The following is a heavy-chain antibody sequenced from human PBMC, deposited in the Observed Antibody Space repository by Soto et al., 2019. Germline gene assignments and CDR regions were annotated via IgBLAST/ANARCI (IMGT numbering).Heavy chain of an antibody. J-gene: IGHJ4*02. Sequence: QVQLVQSGAEVKKPGASVKVSCKASGYTFTSYDINWVRQATGQGLEWMGWMNPNSGNTVYAKKFKGRVTITRTTSISTADMELSRLRSEDTAVYSCARERGGIDYWGQGTLVTVSS. CDR1: GYTFTSYD. CDR3: ARERGGIDY. CDR2: MNPNSGNT. V-gene: IGHV1-8*01. D-gene: IGHD3-10*01.